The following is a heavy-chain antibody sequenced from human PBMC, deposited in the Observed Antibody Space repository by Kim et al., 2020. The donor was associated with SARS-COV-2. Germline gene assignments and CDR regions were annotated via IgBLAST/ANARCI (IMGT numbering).Heavy chain of an antibody. CDR3: ARDQQKYYDFWSGYRYYYYYGMDV. V-gene: IGHV1-46*01. Sequence: ASVKVSCKASGYTFTSYYMHWVRQAPGQGLEWMGIINPSGGSTSYAQKFQGRVTMTRDTSTSTVYMELSSLRSEDTAVYYCARDQQKYYDFWSGYRYYYYYGMDVWGQGTTVTVSS. J-gene: IGHJ6*02. CDR2: INPSGGST. CDR1: GYTFTSYY. D-gene: IGHD3-3*01.